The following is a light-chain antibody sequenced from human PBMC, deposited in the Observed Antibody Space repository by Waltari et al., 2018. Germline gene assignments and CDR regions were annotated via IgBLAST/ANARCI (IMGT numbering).Light chain of an antibody. CDR3: QVWDSGSDHYV. V-gene: IGLV3-21*02. J-gene: IGLJ1*01. CDR2: DDR. CDR1: DLGSKS. Sequence: SYVLTQPPSVSVAPGQTASISCGGNDLGSKSVPWYQQKSGRAPAMVVYDDRYRPSGIPERFSGSNSGKTATLTISRVGAGDEADYYCQVWDSGSDHYVFGPGTKVTVL.